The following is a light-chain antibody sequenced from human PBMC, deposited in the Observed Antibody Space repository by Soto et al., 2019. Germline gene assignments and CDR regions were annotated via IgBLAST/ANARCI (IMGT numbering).Light chain of an antibody. V-gene: IGKV1-5*03. CDR2: KAS. J-gene: IGKJ1*01. CDR3: LQNHNYPRT. CDR1: QTISSW. Sequence: DIQMTQSPSTLSGSVGDRVTITCRASQTISSWLAWYQQKPGKAPKLLIYKASTLKSGVPSRFSGSGSGTEFTLTISRLEPEDSATYYCLQNHNYPRTFGQGTKVDIK.